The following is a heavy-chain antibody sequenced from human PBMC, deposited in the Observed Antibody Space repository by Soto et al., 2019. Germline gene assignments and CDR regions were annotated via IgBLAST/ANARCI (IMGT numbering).Heavy chain of an antibody. CDR2: IIPIFGTA. V-gene: IGHV1-69*12. J-gene: IGHJ4*02. CDR3: ARERSSSWYLGEFDY. CDR1: GGTFSSYA. D-gene: IGHD6-13*01. Sequence: QVQLVQSGAEVKKPGSSVKVSCKASGGTFSSYAISWVRQAPGQGLEWMGGIIPIFGTANYAQKFQARVTTTANESTSTDDRARSSLRAEVTAVDYCARERSSSWYLGEFDYWGQGTLVTVSS.